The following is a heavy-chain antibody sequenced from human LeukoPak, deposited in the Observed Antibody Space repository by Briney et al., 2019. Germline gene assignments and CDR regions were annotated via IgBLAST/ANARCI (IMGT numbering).Heavy chain of an antibody. D-gene: IGHD3-10*01. CDR3: AREGSSTLLWFGELLWGWFDP. CDR1: GFTFSSYW. J-gene: IGHJ5*02. V-gene: IGHV3-7*01. CDR2: IKQDGSEK. Sequence: PGGSLRLSCAASGFTFSSYWMSWVRQAPGKGLEWVANIKQDGSEKYYVDSVKGRFTISRDNAKNSLYLQMNSLRAEDTAVYYCAREGSSTLLWFGELLWGWFDPWGQGTLVTVSS.